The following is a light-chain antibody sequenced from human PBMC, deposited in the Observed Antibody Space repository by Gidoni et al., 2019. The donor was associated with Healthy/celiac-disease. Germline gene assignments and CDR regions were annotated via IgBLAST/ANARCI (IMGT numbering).Light chain of an antibody. CDR2: GAS. CDR3: QQYNNWPPYT. V-gene: IGKV3-15*01. CDR1: QSVRSN. Sequence: EIVMTPSPATLSVSPGARATLSCRASQSVRSNLAWYQQKPGQAPRLLIYGASTRATGIPARFSGSGSETEFTLTISSLQSEDFAVYYCQQYNNWPPYTFGQGTKLEIK. J-gene: IGKJ2*01.